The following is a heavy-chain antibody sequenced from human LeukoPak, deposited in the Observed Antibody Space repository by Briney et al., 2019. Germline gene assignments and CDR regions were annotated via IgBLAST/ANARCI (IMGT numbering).Heavy chain of an antibody. J-gene: IGHJ5*02. V-gene: IGHV3-30*02. Sequence: GGSLRLSCAASGFTFSSYGMHWVRQAPGKGLEWVAFIRYDGSNKYYADSVKGRFTISRDNSKNTLYLQMNSPRAEDTAVYYCAEDSIVLVPVAPLGWFDPWGQGTPVTVSS. CDR3: AEDSIVLVPVAPLGWFDP. CDR2: IRYDGSNK. CDR1: GFTFSSYG. D-gene: IGHD2-2*01.